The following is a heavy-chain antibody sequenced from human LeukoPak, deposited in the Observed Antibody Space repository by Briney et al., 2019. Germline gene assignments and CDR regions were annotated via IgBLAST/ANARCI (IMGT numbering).Heavy chain of an antibody. Sequence: GGSLRLSCAASGFTFSSYGMHWVRQAPGKGLEWISSISYTSTYIYYPDSLKGRFTVSRDNAKNSLYLQMHSLSVEDTAVYYCARDEFVSGLFDKWGQGTLVTVSS. D-gene: IGHD6-19*01. J-gene: IGHJ4*02. CDR2: ISYTSTYI. CDR3: ARDEFVSGLFDK. V-gene: IGHV3-21*01. CDR1: GFTFSSYG.